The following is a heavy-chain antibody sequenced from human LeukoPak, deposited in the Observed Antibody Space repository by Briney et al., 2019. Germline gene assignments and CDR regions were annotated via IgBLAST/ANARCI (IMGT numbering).Heavy chain of an antibody. D-gene: IGHD3-16*01. CDR3: AKTLNCRMIGNIDY. CDR1: GFTFSSYG. J-gene: IGHJ4*02. Sequence: PGGSLRLSCAASGFTFSSYGMSWVRQAPGKGLEWVSAICGSGGSTYYADSVKGRFTISRDNSKNTLYLQMNSLRAEDTAVYYCAKTLNCRMIGNIDYWGQGTLVTVSS. V-gene: IGHV3-23*01. CDR2: ICGSGGST.